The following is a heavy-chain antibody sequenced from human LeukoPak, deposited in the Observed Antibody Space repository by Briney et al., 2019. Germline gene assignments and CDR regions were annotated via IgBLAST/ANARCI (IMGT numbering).Heavy chain of an antibody. V-gene: IGHV4-34*01. Sequence: SETLSLTCAVYGGSFSGYYWSWIRQNPGKGLEWIGEINHSGSTNYNPSLKSRVTISVDTSKNQFSLKLSSVTAADTAVYYCARGPIFIAVAMFDYWGQGTLVTVSS. CDR3: ARGPIFIAVAMFDY. CDR2: INHSGST. J-gene: IGHJ4*02. CDR1: GGSFSGYY. D-gene: IGHD6-19*01.